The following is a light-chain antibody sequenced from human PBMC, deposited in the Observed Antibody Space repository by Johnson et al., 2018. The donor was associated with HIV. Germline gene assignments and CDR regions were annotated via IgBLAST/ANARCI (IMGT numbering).Light chain of an antibody. CDR2: ENN. Sequence: QSVLTQSPSVSAAPGQKVTISCSGSSSNIGNNYVSWYQQLPGTAPKLLIYENNKRPSGIPDRFSGSKSGTSATLGITGLQTGDEADYYCGTWDLSLSASYVFGTGTKVTVL. J-gene: IGLJ1*01. CDR3: GTWDLSLSASYV. CDR1: SSNIGNNY. V-gene: IGLV1-51*02.